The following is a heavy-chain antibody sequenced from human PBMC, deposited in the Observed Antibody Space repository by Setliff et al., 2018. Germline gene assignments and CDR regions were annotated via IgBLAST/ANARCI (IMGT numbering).Heavy chain of an antibody. CDR1: GFTFNSHA. D-gene: IGHD6-19*01. Sequence: PGGSLRLSCAASGFTFNSHAMHWVRQAPGKGLEWGAMTWSDGNNKYYAASVKGRFTVSRDNSKNTVSLQMNSLRPEDTAIYYCVTDPPGSGWAFDCWGQGTLVTVSS. V-gene: IGHV3-33*01. CDR2: TWSDGNNK. CDR3: VTDPPGSGWAFDC. J-gene: IGHJ4*02.